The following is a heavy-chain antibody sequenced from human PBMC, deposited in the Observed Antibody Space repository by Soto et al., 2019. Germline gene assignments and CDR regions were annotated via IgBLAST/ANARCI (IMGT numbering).Heavy chain of an antibody. V-gene: IGHV3-23*01. CDR1: GFTFSSYA. CDR2: ISGSGGST. CDR3: AKTVYYDLWSAPDAFDI. Sequence: GGSLRLSCAASGFTFSSYAMSWVRQAPGKGLEWVSAISGSGGSTYYADSVKGRFTISRDNSKNTLYLQMNSLGAEDTAVYYCAKTVYYDLWSAPDAFDIWGQGTMVTVSS. D-gene: IGHD3-3*01. J-gene: IGHJ3*02.